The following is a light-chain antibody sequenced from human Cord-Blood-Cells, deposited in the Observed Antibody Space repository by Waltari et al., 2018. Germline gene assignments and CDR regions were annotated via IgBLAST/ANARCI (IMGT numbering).Light chain of an antibody. CDR1: ALPKQY. CDR3: QSADSSGTYVV. Sequence: SYELTQPPSVSVSPGQTARIICSGDALPKQYAYWYQQKPGQAPGLVIYKDRGRPSGIPERFSGSSSGKTVTLTISGVQAEDEADYYCQSADSSGTYVVFGGGTKLTVL. CDR2: KDR. V-gene: IGLV3-25*03. J-gene: IGLJ2*01.